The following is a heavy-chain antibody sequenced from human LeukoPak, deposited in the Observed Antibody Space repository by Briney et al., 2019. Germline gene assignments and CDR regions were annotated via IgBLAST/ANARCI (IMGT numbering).Heavy chain of an antibody. J-gene: IGHJ4*02. CDR3: ARRGYSYGLIDY. D-gene: IGHD5-18*01. V-gene: IGHV3-21*01. CDR2: ISSSSSYI. Sequence: PGGSLRLSCAASGFTFSSYEMNWVRQAPGKGLEWVSSISSSSSYIYYADSVKGRFTISRDNAKNSLYLQMNSLRAEDTAVYYCARRGYSYGLIDYWGQGTLVTVSS. CDR1: GFTFSSYE.